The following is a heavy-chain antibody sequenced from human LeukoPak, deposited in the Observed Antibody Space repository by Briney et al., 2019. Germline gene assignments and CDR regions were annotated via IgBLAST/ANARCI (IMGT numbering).Heavy chain of an antibody. D-gene: IGHD3-22*01. CDR1: GYTFTNYY. J-gene: IGHJ5*02. CDR2: INPFGGST. CDR3: ARGNLYDSSGGYSYSNWIDT. V-gene: IGHV1-46*01. Sequence: ASVKVSCKASGYTFTNYYMHWARQTPGQGLEWMGIINPFGGSTNYAQKFQGRVTMTRETSTSTVYMELSSLRSEDTAVYYCARGNLYDSSGGYSYSNWIDTWGQGTLVTVSS.